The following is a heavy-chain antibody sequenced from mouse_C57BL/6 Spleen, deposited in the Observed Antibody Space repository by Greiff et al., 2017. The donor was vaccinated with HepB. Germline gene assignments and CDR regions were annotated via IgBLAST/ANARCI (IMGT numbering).Heavy chain of an antibody. CDR1: GFTFSDYY. CDR2: INYDGSST. D-gene: IGHD1-1*01. J-gene: IGHJ2*01. Sequence: EVKVVESEGGLVQPGRSMKLSCTASGFTFSDYYMAWVRQVPEKGLEWVANINYDGSSTYYLDSLKSRFIISRDNAKNILYLQMSSLKSEDTATYYCARYDYGSSLFDYWGQGTTLTVSS. V-gene: IGHV5-16*01. CDR3: ARYDYGSSLFDY.